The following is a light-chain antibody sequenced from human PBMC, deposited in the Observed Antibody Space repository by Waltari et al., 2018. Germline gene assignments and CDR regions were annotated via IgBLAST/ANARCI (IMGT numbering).Light chain of an antibody. CDR2: WAS. J-gene: IGKJ1*01. Sequence: DIVMTQSPDSLAVSLGERATINCKSSQNVLYSSDNKNDFDWYQQKLGQPPNLLIYWASTRESGVPDRFSGSGSGTDFTLTISSLQAEDVAVYYCQQYYSIPWTFGQGTKVEI. CDR3: QQYYSIPWT. V-gene: IGKV4-1*01. CDR1: QNVLYSSDNKND.